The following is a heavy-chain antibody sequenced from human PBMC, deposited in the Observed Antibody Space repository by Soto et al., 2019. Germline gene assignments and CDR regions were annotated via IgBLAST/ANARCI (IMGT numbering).Heavy chain of an antibody. D-gene: IGHD5-12*01. Sequence: EVQLLESGGGLVQPGGSLRLSCAASGFSFSSYAMVWVRQAPGKGLEWVSVISARGGSSYFADSVKGRFTISRDNSKNVLSLEMNSLRAEDTAIYFCAKGSIEYSASVDNWGQGTQVLVSS. CDR1: GFSFSSYA. CDR3: AKGSIEYSASVDN. J-gene: IGHJ4*02. CDR2: ISARGGSS. V-gene: IGHV3-23*01.